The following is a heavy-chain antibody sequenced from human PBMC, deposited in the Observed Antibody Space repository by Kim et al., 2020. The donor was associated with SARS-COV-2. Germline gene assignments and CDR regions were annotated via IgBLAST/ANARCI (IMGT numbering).Heavy chain of an antibody. CDR3: ARDSSSWYFLFDY. D-gene: IGHD6-13*01. CDR1: GFTFSSYS. CDR2: ISSSSSYI. J-gene: IGHJ4*02. Sequence: GGSLRLSCAASGFTFSSYSMNWVRQAPGKGLEWVSSISSSSSYIYYADSVKGRFTISRDNAKNSLYLQMNSLRAEDTAVYYCARDSSSWYFLFDYWGQGTLVTVSS. V-gene: IGHV3-21*01.